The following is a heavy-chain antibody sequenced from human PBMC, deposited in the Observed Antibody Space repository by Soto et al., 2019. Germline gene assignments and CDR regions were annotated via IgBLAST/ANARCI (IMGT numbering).Heavy chain of an antibody. CDR2: ISYDGSNK. V-gene: IGHV3-30-3*01. Sequence: QVQLVESGGGVVQPGRSLRLSCAASGFTFSSYAMHWVRQAPGKGLEWVAVISYDGSNKYYADSVKGRFTISRDNSKNTLYLQMNSLRAEDTAVYYCASAIVGATTTDYWGQGTLVTVSS. CDR1: GFTFSSYA. D-gene: IGHD1-26*01. J-gene: IGHJ4*02. CDR3: ASAIVGATTTDY.